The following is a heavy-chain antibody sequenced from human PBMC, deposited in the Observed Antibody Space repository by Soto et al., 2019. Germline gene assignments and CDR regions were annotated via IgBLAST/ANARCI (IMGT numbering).Heavy chain of an antibody. J-gene: IGHJ6*02. CDR3: ARGRRITILGVALWHYYYYGMDV. CDR2: INHSGST. D-gene: IGHD3-3*01. Sequence: SVTLSLTCAVYGGCFSGYYWSWIRQPPGKGLERIGEINHSGSTNYNPSLKSRVTISADTSKNQFSLKLSSVTAADTAVYYCARGRRITILGVALWHYYYYGMDVWVQGTTVTVAS. V-gene: IGHV4-34*01. CDR1: GGCFSGYY.